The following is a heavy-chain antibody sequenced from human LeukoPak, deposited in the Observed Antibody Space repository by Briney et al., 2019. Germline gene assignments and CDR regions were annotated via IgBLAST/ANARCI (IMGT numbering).Heavy chain of an antibody. J-gene: IGHJ4*02. Sequence: GGTLRLSCAASGFTFRSYGMSWARGPQAKGLEWGSGMSGRGGSTFYVDSLRHRFTISRDDSQNTLYLQINSPTIEDTAIYYCAKGSISGVVLVPATCAPNDYWGQGALVTVSS. D-gene: IGHD2-15*01. CDR1: GFTFRSYG. CDR2: MSGRGGST. CDR3: AKGSISGVVLVPATCAPNDY. V-gene: IGHV3-23*01.